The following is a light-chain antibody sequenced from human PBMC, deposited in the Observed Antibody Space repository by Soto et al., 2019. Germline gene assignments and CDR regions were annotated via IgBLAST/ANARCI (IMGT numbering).Light chain of an antibody. CDR3: QQRNTWPPIT. CDR1: QSVSSY. J-gene: IGKJ5*01. CDR2: DAS. V-gene: IGKV3-11*01. Sequence: EIVLTQSPSTLSLSPGERATLSCSASQSVSSYLAWYQQKPGQAPRLLIYDASNRATGIPARFSGSGSGTDFTLTISSLQSEDFAVYYCQQRNTWPPITFGQGTRLE.